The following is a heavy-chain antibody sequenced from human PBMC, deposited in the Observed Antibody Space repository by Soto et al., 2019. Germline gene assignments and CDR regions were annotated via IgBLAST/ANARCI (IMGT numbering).Heavy chain of an antibody. CDR2: INHSGST. CDR3: ARGYCSGGTCYEIDY. V-gene: IGHV4-34*01. J-gene: IGHJ4*02. Sequence: SETLSLTCAVYGGSFSGYYWSWIRQPPGKGLEWIGEINHSGSTNYNPSLKSRVTISVDTSKNQFSLKLSSVTAADTAVYYCARGYCSGGTCYEIDYWGQGILVTVSS. D-gene: IGHD2-15*01. CDR1: GGSFSGYY.